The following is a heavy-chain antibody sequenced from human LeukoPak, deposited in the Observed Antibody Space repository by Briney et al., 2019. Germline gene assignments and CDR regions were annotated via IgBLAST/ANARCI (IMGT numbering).Heavy chain of an antibody. Sequence: GGSLTLSCAASGFTFSSYGMHWVRQAPGKGLEWVAVISYDGSNKYYADSVKGRFTISRDNSKNTLYLQMNSLRAEDTAVYYCAKDHNNWNDLFDYWGQGTLVTVSS. CDR2: ISYDGSNK. V-gene: IGHV3-30*18. CDR3: AKDHNNWNDLFDY. D-gene: IGHD1-20*01. CDR1: GFTFSSYG. J-gene: IGHJ4*02.